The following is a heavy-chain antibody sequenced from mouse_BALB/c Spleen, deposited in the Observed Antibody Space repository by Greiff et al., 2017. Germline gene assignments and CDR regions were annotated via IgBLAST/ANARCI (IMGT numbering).Heavy chain of an antibody. J-gene: IGHJ1*01. Sequence: VQLQQSGAELVKPGASVKLSCKASGYTFTSYDINWVRQRPEQGLEWIGWIFPGDGSTKYNEKFKGKATLTTDKSSSTAYMQLSRLTSEDSAVYFWARSGYGTTGYFDVWGAGTTVTVSS. V-gene: IGHV1-85*01. CDR3: ARSGYGTTGYFDV. CDR1: GYTFTSYD. D-gene: IGHD1-1*01. CDR2: IFPGDGST.